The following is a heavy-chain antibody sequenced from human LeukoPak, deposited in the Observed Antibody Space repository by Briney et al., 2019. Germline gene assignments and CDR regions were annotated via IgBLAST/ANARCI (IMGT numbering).Heavy chain of an antibody. D-gene: IGHD5-18*01. J-gene: IGHJ4*02. CDR2: INSDGSST. Sequence: GGSLRLSCAASGFTSSSYWMHWVRQAPGKGLVWVSRINSDGSSTSYADSVKGRFTISRDNAKNTLYLQMNSLRAEDTAVYYCATWIQLWSDFYYWGQGTLVTVSS. CDR1: GFTSSSYW. CDR3: ATWIQLWSDFYY. V-gene: IGHV3-74*01.